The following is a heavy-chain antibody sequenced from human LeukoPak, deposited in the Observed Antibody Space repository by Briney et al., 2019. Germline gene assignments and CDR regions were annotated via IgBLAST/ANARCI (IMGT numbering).Heavy chain of an antibody. D-gene: IGHD3-22*01. CDR3: ARTALCYYDSSGYLFDI. Sequence: PSETLSLTCAVYGGSFSGYYWSWIRQHPGKGLEWIGYIYYSGSTYYNPSLKSRVTISVDTSKNQFSLKLSSVTAADTAVYYCARTALCYYDSSGYLFDIWGQGTMVTVSS. J-gene: IGHJ3*02. CDR1: GGSFSGYY. CDR2: IYYSGST. V-gene: IGHV4-31*11.